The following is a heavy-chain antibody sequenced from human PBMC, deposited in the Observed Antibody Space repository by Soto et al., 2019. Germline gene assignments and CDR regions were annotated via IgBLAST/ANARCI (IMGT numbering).Heavy chain of an antibody. J-gene: IGHJ4*02. Sequence: EVQLVESGGGLVQPGRSLRLSCAGSGFSFDDYAMHWVRQAPGKGLEWVSGISWNGGSIGYGDSVRGRFNISRDNAKNSLFLQMNSLRVEETALYYCATRSCRGGSCSFGFDYWGQGTLVTVSS. V-gene: IGHV3-9*01. CDR2: ISWNGGSI. CDR1: GFSFDDYA. CDR3: ATRSCRGGSCSFGFDY. D-gene: IGHD2-15*01.